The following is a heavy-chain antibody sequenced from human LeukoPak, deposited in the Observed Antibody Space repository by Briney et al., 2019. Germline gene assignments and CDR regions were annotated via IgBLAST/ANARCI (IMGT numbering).Heavy chain of an antibody. D-gene: IGHD3-22*01. CDR2: INHSGST. CDR1: GGSFSGYY. J-gene: IGHJ5*02. V-gene: IGHV4-34*01. Sequence: SETLSLTCAVYGGSFSGYYWSWIRQPPGKGLEWIGEINHSGSTNYNPSLKSRVTISVDTSKNQFSLKLSSVTAADTAVYYCARAFGGYYYYSSGYSFDPWGQGTLVTVSS. CDR3: ARAFGGYYYYSSGYSFDP.